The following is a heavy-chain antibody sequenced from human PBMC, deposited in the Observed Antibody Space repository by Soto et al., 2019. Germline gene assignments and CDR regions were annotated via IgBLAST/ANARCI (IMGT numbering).Heavy chain of an antibody. D-gene: IGHD5-18*01. CDR3: ARVGADTGIPDDY. CDR2: IIPIFGTA. J-gene: IGHJ4*02. Sequence: QVQLVQSGAEVKKPGSSVKVSCKASGGTFSSYTINWVRQAPGQGLEWMGGIIPIFGTANYAQKFQGRVTITADESTSTAYMGLSSLRSEDTAVYYCARVGADTGIPDDYWGQGTLVTVSS. V-gene: IGHV1-69*12. CDR1: GGTFSSYT.